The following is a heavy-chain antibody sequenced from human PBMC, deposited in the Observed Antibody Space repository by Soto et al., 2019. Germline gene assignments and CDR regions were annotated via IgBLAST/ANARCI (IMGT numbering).Heavy chain of an antibody. CDR2: ISSRSSTI. CDR1: RFTLSSHS. J-gene: IGHJ6*01. CDR3: ARGKLWFGDLPDYYYGMDV. V-gene: IGHV3-48*02. Sequence: EVQLVESGGGLVQPGGSLRLSCAASRFTLSSHSMNWVRQAPGKGLEWVSYISSRSSTIYYADSVKGRFTISRDNAKNSLYLQMNSLRDEDTAVYYCARGKLWFGDLPDYYYGMDVW. D-gene: IGHD3-10*01.